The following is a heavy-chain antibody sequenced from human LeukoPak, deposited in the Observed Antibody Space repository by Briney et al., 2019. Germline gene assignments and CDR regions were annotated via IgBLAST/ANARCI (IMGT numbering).Heavy chain of an antibody. V-gene: IGHV4-4*07. D-gene: IGHD5-12*01. J-gene: IGHJ6*03. CDR3: ARAYSGYDLHYYYYMDV. Sequence: SETLSLTCTVSGGSISSYYWSWIRQPAGKGLEWIGRIYTSGSTNYNPSLKSRVTISVDTSKNQFSLKLSSVTAADTAVYYCARAYSGYDLHYYYYMDVWGKGTTVTISS. CDR2: IYTSGST. CDR1: GGSISSYY.